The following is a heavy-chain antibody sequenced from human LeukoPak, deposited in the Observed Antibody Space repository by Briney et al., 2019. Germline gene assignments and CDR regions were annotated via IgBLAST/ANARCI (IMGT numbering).Heavy chain of an antibody. CDR2: ISSNGGST. D-gene: IGHD6-25*01. V-gene: IGHV3-64*01. CDR1: GFTFSSYA. J-gene: IGHJ4*02. CDR3: ARKAAAGTYYFDY. Sequence: PGGSLRLSCAASGFTFSSYAMHWVRQAPGKGLEYVSAISSNGGSTYYANSVKGRFTISRDNSKNTLYLQMGSLKSDDMAVYYCARKAAAGTYYFDYWGQGTLVTVSS.